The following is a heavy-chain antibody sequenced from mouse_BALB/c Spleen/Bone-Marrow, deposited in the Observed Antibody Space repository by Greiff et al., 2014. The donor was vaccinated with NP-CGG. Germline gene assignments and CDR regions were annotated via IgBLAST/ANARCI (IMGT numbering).Heavy chain of an antibody. CDR2: IYPYNGGT. CDR1: GYTFTDYN. Sequence: EVQGVESGPELVKPGASVKISCKASGYTFTDYNMQWEKQSHGKSLEWIGYIYPYNGGTGYNQKFRSKATLTVDSSSSTAYMELRSLTSEDSAVYYCAREGGYYDAMDYWGQGTSVTVSS. D-gene: IGHD2-2*01. CDR3: AREGGYYDAMDY. J-gene: IGHJ4*01. V-gene: IGHV1S29*02.